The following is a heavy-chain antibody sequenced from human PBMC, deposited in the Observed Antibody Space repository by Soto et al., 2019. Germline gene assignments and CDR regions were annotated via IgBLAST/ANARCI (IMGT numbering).Heavy chain of an antibody. D-gene: IGHD1-26*01. J-gene: IGHJ4*02. CDR1: GYTFTNYG. V-gene: IGHV1-18*01. Sequence: VQLVQSGVEVKKPGASVKVSCKASGYTFTNYGISWVRQAPGQGLEWMGWISTYDAKTNYTQKFQGRVTMTTDTSTSTAYMELTSLRSDDTAVYYCARGEAHFDFWGQGTLVTVSS. CDR2: ISTYDAKT. CDR3: ARGEAHFDF.